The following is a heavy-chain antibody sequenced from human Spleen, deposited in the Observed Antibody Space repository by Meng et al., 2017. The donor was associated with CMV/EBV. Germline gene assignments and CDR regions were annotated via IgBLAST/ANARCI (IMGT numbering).Heavy chain of an antibody. CDR2: ISQINHSGST. V-gene: IGHV4-34*01. CDR1: Y. Sequence: YWSWNRQPHGKGLEWIGEISQINHSGSTNYNPSLKSRVTMSVDTSENQFSLKLTSVTAADTAVYYCARVFVDDLGHCTSTTCSAIDSWGQGTLVTVSS. CDR3: ARVFVDDLGHCTSTTCSAIDS. J-gene: IGHJ4*02. D-gene: IGHD2-2*01.